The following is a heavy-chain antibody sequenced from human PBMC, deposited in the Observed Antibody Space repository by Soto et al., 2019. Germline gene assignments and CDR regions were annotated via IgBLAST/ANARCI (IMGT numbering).Heavy chain of an antibody. Sequence: ASVKVSCKASGYTFTSYGISWVRQAPGQGLEWMGWISAYNGNTNYAQKLQGRVTMTTDTSTSTAYMELRSLRSDDTAVYYCARDSFSGYTPHYFDYWGQGTRVTVSS. V-gene: IGHV1-18*01. CDR1: GYTFTSYG. J-gene: IGHJ4*02. D-gene: IGHD3-22*01. CDR3: ARDSFSGYTPHYFDY. CDR2: ISAYNGNT.